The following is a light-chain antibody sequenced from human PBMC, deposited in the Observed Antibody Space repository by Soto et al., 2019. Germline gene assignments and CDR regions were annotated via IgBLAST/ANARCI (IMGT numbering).Light chain of an antibody. J-gene: IGKJ2*01. CDR2: WAS. CDR1: QSVLYSSNNKNY. V-gene: IGKV4-1*01. Sequence: DIVMTQSPDSLAVSLGERATINCKSSQSVLYSSNNKNYLAWYQQKPGQPPKLLIYWASTRESGVPDRFSGSGSGTDFTLTISSLKAADVAVYYCQQYYSSPHTFGQGTKLEIK. CDR3: QQYYSSPHT.